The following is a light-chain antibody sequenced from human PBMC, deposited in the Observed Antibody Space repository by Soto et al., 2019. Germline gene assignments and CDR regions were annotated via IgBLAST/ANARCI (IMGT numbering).Light chain of an antibody. CDR3: QQYGTSRWT. V-gene: IGKV3-20*01. CDR2: GAS. J-gene: IGKJ1*01. Sequence: ESVLTQSPGTLSLSPGERATLSCRASQSVSSSYLAWYQQKPGQSPRLLIYGASSRATGIPDRFSGSGSGTDFTLTISRLEPDDFAVYYCQQYGTSRWTFGQGTKVEIK. CDR1: QSVSSSY.